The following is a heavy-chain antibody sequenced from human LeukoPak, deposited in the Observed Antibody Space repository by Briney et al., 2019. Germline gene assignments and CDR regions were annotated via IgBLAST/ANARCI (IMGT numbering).Heavy chain of an antibody. D-gene: IGHD6-13*01. Sequence: GASVKVSCKASGYTFTSNAMHWVRQAPGQRPEWMGWINTGNGNTKYYQKFQGRVTISRDTSANTAYMEVSSLRSEDTAVYYCARGAAEGLDRWGQGTLVTVSS. CDR1: GYTFTSNA. CDR2: INTGNGNT. V-gene: IGHV1-3*04. CDR3: ARGAAEGLDR. J-gene: IGHJ5*02.